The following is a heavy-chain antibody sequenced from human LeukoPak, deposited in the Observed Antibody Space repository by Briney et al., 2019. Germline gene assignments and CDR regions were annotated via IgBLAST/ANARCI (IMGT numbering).Heavy chain of an antibody. V-gene: IGHV1-69*05. CDR3: ARELLWFGELSYYYMYV. CDR2: IIPIFGTA. D-gene: IGHD3-10*01. J-gene: IGHJ6*03. Sequence: ASVKVSCKASGGTFSSYAISWLRQAPGQGLEWMGRIIPIFGTANYAQKFQGRVTITTDESTSTAYMELSSLRSEDTAVYYCARELLWFGELSYYYMYVWGKGTTVTVSS. CDR1: GGTFSSYA.